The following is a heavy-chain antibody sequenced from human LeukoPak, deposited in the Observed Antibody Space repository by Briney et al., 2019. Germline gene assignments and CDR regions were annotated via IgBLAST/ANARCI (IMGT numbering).Heavy chain of an antibody. CDR2: ISSSGSTI. J-gene: IGHJ4*02. D-gene: IGHD2-15*01. CDR3: ARDSTVVAAFDY. Sequence: GGSLRLSCAASGFTFSRYEMNWVRQAAGKGLEGVSYISSSGSTIYYADSVKGRFTISRGNAKNSLYLQMNSLRAEDTAVYYCARDSTVVAAFDYWGQGTLVTVSS. V-gene: IGHV3-48*03. CDR1: GFTFSRYE.